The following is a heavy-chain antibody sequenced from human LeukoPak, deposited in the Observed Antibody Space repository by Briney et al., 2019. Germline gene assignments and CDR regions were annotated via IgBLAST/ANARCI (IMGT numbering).Heavy chain of an antibody. CDR1: GYTFTSYY. CDR2: INPSGGST. Sequence: GASVKVSCKASGYTFTSYYMHWVRQAPGQGLEWIGIINPSGGSTSYAQKFQGRVTMTRDTSTSTVYMELSSLRSEDTAVYYCARGRYYYDSSGYYLEAFDIWGQGTMVTVSS. CDR3: ARGRYYYDSSGYYLEAFDI. V-gene: IGHV1-46*01. J-gene: IGHJ3*02. D-gene: IGHD3-22*01.